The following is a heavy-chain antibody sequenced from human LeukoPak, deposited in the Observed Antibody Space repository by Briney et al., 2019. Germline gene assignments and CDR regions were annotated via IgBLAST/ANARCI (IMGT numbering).Heavy chain of an antibody. V-gene: IGHV1-18*01. Sequence: ASVKVSCKASGYTFTSYGISWVRQAPGQGLEWMGWISAYNGNTNYAQKLQGRVTMTTDTSTSTAYMELRSLRSDDTAVYYCARDRGLSESYPNDAFDIWGQGTMVTVSS. CDR2: ISAYNGNT. D-gene: IGHD1-26*01. J-gene: IGHJ3*02. CDR1: GYTFTSYG. CDR3: ARDRGLSESYPNDAFDI.